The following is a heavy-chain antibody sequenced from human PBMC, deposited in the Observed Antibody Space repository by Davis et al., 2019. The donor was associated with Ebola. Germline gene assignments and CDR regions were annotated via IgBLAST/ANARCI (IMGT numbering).Heavy chain of an antibody. CDR2: ISYDGSNK. CDR1: GFTFSSYA. CDR3: VREPPTTVTTGTYYYYGMDV. V-gene: IGHV3-30-3*01. D-gene: IGHD4-17*01. J-gene: IGHJ6*02. Sequence: GESLKISCAASGFTFSSYAMHWVRQAPGKGLEWVAVISYDGSNKCYADSVKGRFTISRDNSKNTLYLQMNSLRAEDTAVYYCVREPPTTVTTGTYYYYGMDVWGQGTTVTVSS.